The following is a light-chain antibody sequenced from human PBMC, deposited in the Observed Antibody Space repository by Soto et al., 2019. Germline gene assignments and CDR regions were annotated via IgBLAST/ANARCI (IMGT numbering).Light chain of an antibody. V-gene: IGKV3-20*01. CDR2: AAS. J-gene: IGKJ4*01. CDR3: QQYGISPLT. CDR1: QSVNSNS. Sequence: EIVLTQSPGTLSLSPGERATLSCGASQSVNSNSLAWYQQKPGQAPRLLFYAASNRATGVPDRFSGSGSGTDFTLTISTLEPEDFAVYHCQQYGISPLTFGGGTKVEIK.